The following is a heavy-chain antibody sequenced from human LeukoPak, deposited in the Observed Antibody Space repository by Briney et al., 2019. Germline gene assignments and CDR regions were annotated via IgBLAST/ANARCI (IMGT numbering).Heavy chain of an antibody. V-gene: IGHV5-51*01. CDR1: GYSFASYW. Sequence: GESLKISCKGSGYSFASYWIGWVRQMPGKGLEWMGIVYPGDSDTTYSPSFQGQVTISADKSISTAYLQWSSLKASDTAMYYCARSSGVSPPFFDFWGQGTLVTVSP. D-gene: IGHD5/OR15-5a*01. J-gene: IGHJ4*02. CDR2: VYPGDSDT. CDR3: ARSSGVSPPFFDF.